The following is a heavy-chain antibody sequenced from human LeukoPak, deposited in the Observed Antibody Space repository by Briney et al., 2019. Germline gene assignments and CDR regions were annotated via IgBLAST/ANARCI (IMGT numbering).Heavy chain of an antibody. CDR3: ARARYCSSTSCPRRSSAPFDY. V-gene: IGHV1-24*01. Sequence: ASVKVSCKVSGYTLTELSMHWVRQAPGKGLEWMGGFDPEDGETIYAQKFQGRVTITADESTSTAYMELSSLRSEDTAVYYCARARYCSSTSCPRRSSAPFDYWGQGTLVTVSS. D-gene: IGHD2-2*01. CDR2: FDPEDGET. J-gene: IGHJ4*02. CDR1: GYTLTELS.